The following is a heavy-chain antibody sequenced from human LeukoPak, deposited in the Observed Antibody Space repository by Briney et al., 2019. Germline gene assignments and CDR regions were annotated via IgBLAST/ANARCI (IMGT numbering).Heavy chain of an antibody. D-gene: IGHD5-24*01. CDR1: GDSIRSHF. CDR3: VIGRGWLPDY. Sequence: SETLSLICTVSGDSIRSHFYNWVRQPPGKGLEWIGVTHESESTNYNPSLKGRVTISVDTSKNQFSLRLTSVTAADTAVYYCVIGRGWLPDYWGQGTLVTVSS. V-gene: IGHV4-59*11. J-gene: IGHJ4*02. CDR2: THESEST.